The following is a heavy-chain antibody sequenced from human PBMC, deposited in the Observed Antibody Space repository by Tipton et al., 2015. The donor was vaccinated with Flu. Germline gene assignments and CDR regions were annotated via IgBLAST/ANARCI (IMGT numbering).Heavy chain of an antibody. D-gene: IGHD5-12*01. CDR1: GFTFDDYA. V-gene: IGHV3-9*01. CDR3: AKGLHYYGMDV. CDR2: ISWNSGSI. J-gene: IGHJ6*02. Sequence: SLRLSCAASGFTFDDYAMHWVRQAPGKDLEWVSGISWNSGSIGYADSVKGRFTISRDNAKNSLYLQMNSLRAEDTALYYCAKGLHYYGMDVWGQGTTVTVSS.